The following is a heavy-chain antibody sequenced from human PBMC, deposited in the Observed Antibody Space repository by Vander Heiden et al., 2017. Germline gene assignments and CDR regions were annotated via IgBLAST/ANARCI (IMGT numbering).Heavy chain of an antibody. CDR3: AGTKNAALAYYGMEV. CDR1: GFSITTTGVG. CDR2: IYWDDDK. Sequence: QINLKESGPTLVKPTETLTLTCTLSGFSITTTGVGVGWIRQPPGKALEWLAVIYWDDDKRYSASLRSRLTITKDTYRNQVVLTVANMDPLDTGSYYCAGTKNAALAYYGMEVWGQGTTVTVSS. J-gene: IGHJ6*02. V-gene: IGHV2-5*02. D-gene: IGHD5-18*01.